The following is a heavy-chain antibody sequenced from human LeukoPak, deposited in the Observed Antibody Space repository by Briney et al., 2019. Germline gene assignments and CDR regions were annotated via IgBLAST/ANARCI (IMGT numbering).Heavy chain of an antibody. CDR1: GFAFSSYA. Sequence: GGSLRLSCAASGFAFSSYAMSWVRQAPGKGLEWVSAITGSGGSTYYADSVKGRFTTSRDNPKNTLYLQMNSLRAEDTAVYYCAKDPHYDFWSGYPNWFDPWGQGTLVTVSS. CDR3: AKDPHYDFWSGYPNWFDP. CDR2: ITGSGGST. J-gene: IGHJ5*02. D-gene: IGHD3-3*01. V-gene: IGHV3-23*01.